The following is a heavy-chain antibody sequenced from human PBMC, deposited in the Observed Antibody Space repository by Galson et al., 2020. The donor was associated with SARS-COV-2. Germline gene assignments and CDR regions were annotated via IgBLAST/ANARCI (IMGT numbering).Heavy chain of an antibody. CDR1: DVSMTSYY. J-gene: IGHJ6*02. V-gene: IGHV4-59*01. CDR2: ISYSGST. Sequence: TSETLSLTCTVSDVSMTSYYWSWIRQPPGKGLEWIGYISYSGSTNYNPSLRSRVTILVDLSKKQFSLKLSSVTAADTAVYYCARDPAPLYGDNYYYGMDVWGRGTAVIVSS. CDR3: ARDPAPLYGDNYYYGMDV. D-gene: IGHD4-17*01.